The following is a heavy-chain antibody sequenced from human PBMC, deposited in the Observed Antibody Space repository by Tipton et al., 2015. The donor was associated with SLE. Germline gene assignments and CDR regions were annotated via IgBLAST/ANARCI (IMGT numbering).Heavy chain of an antibody. Sequence: GSLRLSCAASGFTFSSYAMSWVRQAPGKGLEWVSAISGSGGSTYYADSVKGRFTISRDNSKNTLYLQMNSLRAEDTAVYYCASRFRGQELQGYWGQGTLVTVSS. CDR3: ASRFRGQELQGY. D-gene: IGHD1-7*01. J-gene: IGHJ4*02. CDR1: GFTFSSYA. V-gene: IGHV3-23*01. CDR2: ISGSGGST.